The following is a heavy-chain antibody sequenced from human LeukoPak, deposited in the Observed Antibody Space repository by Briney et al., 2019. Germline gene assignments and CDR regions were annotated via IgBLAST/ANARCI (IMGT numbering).Heavy chain of an antibody. CDR3: ARAQKFIGQWLVRRVSYAFDI. CDR2: ISSSGSTI. J-gene: IGHJ3*02. CDR1: GFTFSDYY. Sequence: GGSLRLSCAASGFTFSDYYMSWIRQAPGKGLEWVSYISSSGSTIYYADSVKGRFTISRDNAKNSLYLQMNSLRAEDTAVYYCARAQKFIGQWLVRRVSYAFDIWGQGTMVTVSS. V-gene: IGHV3-11*01. D-gene: IGHD6-19*01.